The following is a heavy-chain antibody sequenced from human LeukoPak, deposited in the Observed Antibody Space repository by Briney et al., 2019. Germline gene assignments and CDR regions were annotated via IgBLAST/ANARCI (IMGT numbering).Heavy chain of an antibody. CDR3: ARHSSSSWSYNYYYMDV. Sequence: KPSETLSLTCAVSGYPISSDYYWGWIRQPPGKGLAWIGSIYHSGSTYYNPSLKSRVTISVDTSKNQFSLKLSSVTAADTAVYYCARHSSSSWSYNYYYMDVWGKGTTVTVSS. D-gene: IGHD6-13*01. CDR2: IYHSGST. CDR1: GYPISSDYY. J-gene: IGHJ6*03. V-gene: IGHV4-38-2*01.